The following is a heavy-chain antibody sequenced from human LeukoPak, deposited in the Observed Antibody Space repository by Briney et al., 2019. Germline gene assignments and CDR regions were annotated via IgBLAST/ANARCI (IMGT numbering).Heavy chain of an antibody. CDR3: ARDNYDSSGYYEVY. V-gene: IGHV4-4*07. CDR2: IYTSGST. CDR1: GGSISSYY. Sequence: SETLSLTCTVSGGSISSYYWSWIRQPAGKGLEWIGRIYTSGSTNYNPSLKSRVTMSVDTSKNQSSLKLSSVTAADTAVYYCARDNYDSSGYYEVYWGQGTLVTVSS. D-gene: IGHD3-22*01. J-gene: IGHJ4*02.